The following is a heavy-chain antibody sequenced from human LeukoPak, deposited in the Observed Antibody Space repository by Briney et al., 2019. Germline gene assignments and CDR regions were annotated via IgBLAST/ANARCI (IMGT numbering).Heavy chain of an antibody. Sequence: PSETLSLTCAVYGGSFSGYYWSWIRQPPGKGLEWIGYIYYSGSTYYNPSLKSRVTISVDTSKNQFSLKLSSVTAADTAVYYCAREGSSRRYGHAFDIWGQGTMVTISS. CDR3: AREGSSRRYGHAFDI. D-gene: IGHD6-13*01. CDR2: IYYSGST. V-gene: IGHV4-59*12. J-gene: IGHJ3*02. CDR1: GGSFSGYY.